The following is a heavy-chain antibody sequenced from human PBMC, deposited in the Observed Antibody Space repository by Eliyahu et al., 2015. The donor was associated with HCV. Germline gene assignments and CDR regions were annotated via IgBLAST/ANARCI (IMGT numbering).Heavy chain of an antibody. CDR1: GFTFRGSA. J-gene: IGHJ4*02. V-gene: IGHV3-73*02. Sequence: EVQLVESGGGLVQPGGSLKLSCAASGFTFRGSAXHXVRQASGKGLEWVGRIRSKANSYATAYAASVKGRFTISRDDSKNTAYLQMNSLKTEDTAVYYCTSLITIFGVARRRVDYWGQGTLVTVSS. CDR3: TSLITIFGVARRRVDY. CDR2: IRSKANSYAT. D-gene: IGHD3-3*01.